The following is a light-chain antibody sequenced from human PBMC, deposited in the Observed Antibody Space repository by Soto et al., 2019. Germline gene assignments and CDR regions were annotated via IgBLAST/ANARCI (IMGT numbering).Light chain of an antibody. V-gene: IGKV1-39*01. J-gene: IGKJ4*01. Sequence: DIQMTQSPSSLSASVGDRVTITCRASQRISSYVNWYQQKSGKAPKLLIFVASRLQSGVPSRFSGNESGTDFTLTISSLQPEDFATYYCQQSYSTPFNFGGGTKVEIK. CDR3: QQSYSTPFN. CDR1: QRISSY. CDR2: VAS.